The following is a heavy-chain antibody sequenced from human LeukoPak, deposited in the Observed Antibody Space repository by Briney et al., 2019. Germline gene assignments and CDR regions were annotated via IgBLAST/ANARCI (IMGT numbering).Heavy chain of an antibody. J-gene: IGHJ5*02. CDR3: ARVGTIFGVVTSFDP. D-gene: IGHD3-3*01. Sequence: PSETLSLTCTVSGGSISSGDYCWSWIRQPPWKGLEWIGYIYYSGSTYYNPSLKSRVTISVDTSKNQFSLKLSSVTAEDTAVYYCARVGTIFGVVTSFDPWGQGTLVTVSS. V-gene: IGHV4-30-4*08. CDR1: GGSISSGDYC. CDR2: IYYSGST.